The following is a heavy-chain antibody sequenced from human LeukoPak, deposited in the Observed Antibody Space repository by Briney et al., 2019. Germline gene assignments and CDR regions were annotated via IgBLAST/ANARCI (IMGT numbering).Heavy chain of an antibody. CDR2: ISYDGSST. Sequence: LSGGSLRLSCAASGFTFSRYGMHWVRQAPGRGLEWAAVISYDGSSTFYADSVKGRFTISRDNSKNTLYLQMNSLRVEDTAVYYCAKSYSTTTETYGMDVWGQGTTVTVSS. CDR3: AKSYSTTTETYGMDV. CDR1: GFTFSRYG. J-gene: IGHJ6*02. V-gene: IGHV3-30*18. D-gene: IGHD5-18*01.